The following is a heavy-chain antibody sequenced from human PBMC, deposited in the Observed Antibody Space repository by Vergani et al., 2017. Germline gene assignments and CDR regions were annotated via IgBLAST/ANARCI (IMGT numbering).Heavy chain of an antibody. Sequence: QVKLQESGPGLVKPSETLSLTCTVSGASVNSYYWSWIRQPPGKGLEWMGYVSFRGDTLYDPSVKGRMTISRNTSSNQFSLRLTSVTAADSAIYYCAGDTHSWQRADRWGQGLLVSVSS. V-gene: IGHV4-59*02. CDR2: VSFRGDT. CDR3: AGDTHSWQRADR. D-gene: IGHD6-13*01. CDR1: GASVNSYY. J-gene: IGHJ5*02.